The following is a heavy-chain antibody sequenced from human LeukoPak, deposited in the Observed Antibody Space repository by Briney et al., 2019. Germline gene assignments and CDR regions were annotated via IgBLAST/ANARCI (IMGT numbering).Heavy chain of an antibody. CDR1: GFTFTSCV. V-gene: IGHV3-48*02. Sequence: GGSLRLSCAASGFTFTSCVMNWVRQPPGKGLEWISYIGTRGTTMYYADSVKGRFTISRDNAKNSLYLQMNSLRDEDTAIYYCARGRGSSWGQGTLVTVSS. CDR3: ARGRGSS. D-gene: IGHD2-21*01. CDR2: IGTRGTTM. J-gene: IGHJ5*02.